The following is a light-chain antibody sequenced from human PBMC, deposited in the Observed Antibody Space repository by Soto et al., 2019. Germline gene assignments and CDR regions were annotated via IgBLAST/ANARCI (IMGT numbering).Light chain of an antibody. CDR1: QSVNSNY. Sequence: EIVLTQSPGTLSLSPGERATLYCRASQSVNSNYLAWYQQKPAQAPRLLIYDASSRATGIPDRFSGSGSGTDFTLTISRLEPEDFAVYYCQQNGALPPTFGQGTKVEIK. V-gene: IGKV3-20*01. J-gene: IGKJ1*01. CDR2: DAS. CDR3: QQNGALPPT.